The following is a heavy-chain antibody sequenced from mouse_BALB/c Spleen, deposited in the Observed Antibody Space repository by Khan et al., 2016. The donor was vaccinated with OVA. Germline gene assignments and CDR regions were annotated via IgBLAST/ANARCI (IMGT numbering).Heavy chain of an antibody. V-gene: IGHV2-6-7*01. Sequence: QVQLKESGPGLVAPSQSLSITCTVSGFSLTDFGVNWTRQPPGKGLEWLGMIWGDGSTDYNSALKSRMSISRDNSKSQVFLKMNRLQTDDTARYXCAREGNGYYGFASWGQGTLITVTA. D-gene: IGHD2-3*01. CDR1: GFSLTDFG. J-gene: IGHJ3*01. CDR3: AREGNGYYGFAS. CDR2: IWGDGST.